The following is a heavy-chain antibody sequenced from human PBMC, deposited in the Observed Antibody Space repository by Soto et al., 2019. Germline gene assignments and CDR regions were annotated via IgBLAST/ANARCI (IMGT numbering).Heavy chain of an antibody. CDR1: GYKFTSYW. CDR2: IYPGDSDT. Sequence: PGESLKISCKGSGYKFTSYWIGWVRQMPGKGLEWMGIIYPGDSDTRYSPSFQGQVTISVDRSISPAYLQWSSLKASYSAIYYCTRLLILPRHWFDPWGQGTLVTVSS. J-gene: IGHJ5*02. CDR3: TRLLILPRHWFDP. V-gene: IGHV5-51*01.